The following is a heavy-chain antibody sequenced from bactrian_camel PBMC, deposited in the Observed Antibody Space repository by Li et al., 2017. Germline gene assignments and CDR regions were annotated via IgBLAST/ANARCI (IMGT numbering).Heavy chain of an antibody. CDR1: GFTFRDYA. CDR2: VYVNGRGT. V-gene: IGHV3-1*01. CDR3: ATGDVPYY. Sequence: VQLVESGGGSVQPGGSVKLSCAASGFTFRDYAMSWIRQAPGKGLEWVSAVYVNGRGTGYADSVKGRFTISRDNAKTTVYLQMNSLKSEDTALYYCATGDVPYYWGQGTQVTVS. D-gene: IGHD7*01. J-gene: IGHJ4*01.